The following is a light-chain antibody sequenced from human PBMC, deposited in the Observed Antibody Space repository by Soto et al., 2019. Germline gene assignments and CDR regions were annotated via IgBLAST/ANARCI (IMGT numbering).Light chain of an antibody. V-gene: IGKV1-5*01. J-gene: IGKJ1*01. CDR3: QQYNSYSRT. CDR1: QSISSW. Sequence: DIQMTQSPSTLSASVGDRVTITCRASQSISSWLAWYQQKPGKAPKLLIYDASSLESGVPSRFSGSGSGTDFTLTISSLQPDDFATYYCQQYNSYSRTFGKGTKVDIK. CDR2: DAS.